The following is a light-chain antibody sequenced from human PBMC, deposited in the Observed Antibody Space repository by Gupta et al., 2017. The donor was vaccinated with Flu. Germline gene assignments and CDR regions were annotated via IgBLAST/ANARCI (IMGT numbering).Light chain of an antibody. CDR3: CSFSSSTTLV. Sequence: QSVLTQPASVSGSPGQSITVSCVGTTNDVGAYKYVSWYQQHPGKAPKLTIFDVSDRPSGVSHRFSASKSGNTASLTISGLQDDDEADYFCCSFSSSTTLVFGSGTKVTVL. CDR2: DVS. CDR1: TNDVGAYKY. J-gene: IGLJ1*01. V-gene: IGLV2-14*03.